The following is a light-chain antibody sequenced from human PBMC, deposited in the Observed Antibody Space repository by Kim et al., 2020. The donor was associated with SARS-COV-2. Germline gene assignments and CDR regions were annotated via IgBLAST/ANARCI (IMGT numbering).Light chain of an antibody. CDR3: QQYYSAPLT. V-gene: IGKV4-1*01. CDR2: WAS. CDR1: QNILYHSDNRNY. J-gene: IGKJ4*01. Sequence: ATINCKSSQNILYHSDNRNYLAWYQQKPGQPPKLLIYWASTRESGGPDRFSGSVSGTDFTLTITSLQAEDVAVYYCQQYYSAPLTFGGGTKVDIK.